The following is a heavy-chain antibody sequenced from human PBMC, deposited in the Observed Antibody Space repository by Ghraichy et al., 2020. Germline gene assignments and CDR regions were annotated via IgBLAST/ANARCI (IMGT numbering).Heavy chain of an antibody. CDR2: ISYDGSNK. D-gene: IGHD2-15*01. J-gene: IGHJ5*02. CDR3: TRDHYCSGATCYSTSNWFDP. V-gene: IGHV3-30-3*01. Sequence: LALTCAASGFTFSNYAMHWVRQAPGKGLEWVAVISYDGSNKYYADSVKGRFTISRDNSKNTVFLQMNSLRAEDTAVYYCTRDHYCSGATCYSTSNWFDPWGQGTLVTVSS. CDR1: GFTFSNYA.